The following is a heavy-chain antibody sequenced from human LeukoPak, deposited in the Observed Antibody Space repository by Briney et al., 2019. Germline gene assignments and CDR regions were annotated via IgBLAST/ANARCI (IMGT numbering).Heavy chain of an antibody. CDR3: ASVRTYYGGKGAFDI. D-gene: IGHD4-23*01. Sequence: PSETLSLTCTVSGGSISSYYWSWIRQPPGKGLEWIGYIYYSGSTNYNPSLKSRVTISVDTSKNQFSLKLSSVTAADTAVYYCASVRTYYGGKGAFDIWGQGTMVTVSS. V-gene: IGHV4-59*01. CDR2: IYYSGST. CDR1: GGSISSYY. J-gene: IGHJ3*02.